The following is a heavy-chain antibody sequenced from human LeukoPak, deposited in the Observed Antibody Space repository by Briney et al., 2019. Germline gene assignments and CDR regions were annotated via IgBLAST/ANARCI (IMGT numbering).Heavy chain of an antibody. V-gene: IGHV1-2*02. D-gene: IGHD4-23*01. Sequence: ASVKVSCKASGYTFTSYDINWVRQAPGQGLEWMGWINPNSGGTNYAQKFQGRVTMTRDTSISTAYMELSRLRSDDTAVYYCASSGGGNSFDYWGQGTLVTVSS. CDR3: ASSGGGNSFDY. J-gene: IGHJ4*02. CDR1: GYTFTSYD. CDR2: INPNSGGT.